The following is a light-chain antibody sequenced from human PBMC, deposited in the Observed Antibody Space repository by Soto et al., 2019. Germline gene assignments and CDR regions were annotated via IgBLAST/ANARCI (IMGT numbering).Light chain of an antibody. CDR1: TADVPSSNF. CDR3: TSYRKGPLYV. V-gene: IGLV2-14*03. J-gene: IGLJ1*01. Sequence: QSALTQPASVSGSPGQSITISCTGITADVPSSNFVSWYQHHPGEGPRLILYDVSHRPSGVSNRFSGSKAGDTASLTISGLQLEDEAEYYCTSYRKGPLYVFGSGTKLTVL. CDR2: DVS.